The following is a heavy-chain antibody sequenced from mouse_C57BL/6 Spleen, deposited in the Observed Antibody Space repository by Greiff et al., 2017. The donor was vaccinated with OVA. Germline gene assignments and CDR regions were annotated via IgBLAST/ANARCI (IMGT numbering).Heavy chain of an antibody. D-gene: IGHD2-4*01. J-gene: IGHJ3*01. V-gene: IGHV3-6*01. Sequence: EVQVVESGPGLVKPSQSLSLTCSVTGYSITSGYYWNWIRQFPGNKLEWMGYISYDGSNNYNPSLKNRISITRDTSKNQFFLKLNSVTTEDTATYYCARDPYDYDAWFAYWGQGTLVTVSA. CDR3: ARDPYDYDAWFAY. CDR2: ISYDGSN. CDR1: GYSITSGYY.